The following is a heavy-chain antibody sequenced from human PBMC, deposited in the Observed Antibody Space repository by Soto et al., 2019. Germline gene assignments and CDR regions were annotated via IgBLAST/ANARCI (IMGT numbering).Heavy chain of an antibody. V-gene: IGHV5-51*01. CDR2: IYPGDSDT. Sequence: GESLKISCKGSGYSFTSYWIGWVRQMTGKGLEWMGIIYPGDSDTRYSPSFQGQVTISADKSISTAYLQWSSLKASDTAMYYCARLGGYDYSYYYGMDVWGQGTTVTVSS. CDR3: ARLGGYDYSYYYGMDV. CDR1: GYSFTSYW. D-gene: IGHD5-12*01. J-gene: IGHJ6*02.